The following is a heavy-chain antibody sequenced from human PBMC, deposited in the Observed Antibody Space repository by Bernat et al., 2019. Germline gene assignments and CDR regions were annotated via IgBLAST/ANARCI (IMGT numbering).Heavy chain of an antibody. CDR1: GFTFSSYG. V-gene: IGHV3-30*18. J-gene: IGHJ4*02. CDR3: AKDYETYFDY. Sequence: QVQLVESGGGVVQPGRSLRLSCAASGFTFSSYGMHWVRQAPGKGLEWVAVISYDESNKYYADSVKGRFTISRDNSKNTLYLQMNSLRAEDTAVYYCAKDYETYFDYWGQGTLVTVSS. CDR2: ISYDESNK. D-gene: IGHD3-16*01.